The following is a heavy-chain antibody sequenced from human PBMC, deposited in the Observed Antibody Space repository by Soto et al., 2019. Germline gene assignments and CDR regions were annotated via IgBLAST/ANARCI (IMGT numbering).Heavy chain of an antibody. D-gene: IGHD2-8*01. J-gene: IGHJ5*02. Sequence: PSETLSLTCTVSGGSISSSSYYWGWIRQPPGKGLEWIGSIYYSGSTYYNPSLKSRVTISVDTSKNQFSLKLSSVTAADTAVYYCARGPSELQDIVLMVYASPHWFDPWGQGTLVTVSS. CDR3: ARGPSELQDIVLMVYASPHWFDP. V-gene: IGHV4-39*01. CDR1: GGSISSSSYY. CDR2: IYYSGST.